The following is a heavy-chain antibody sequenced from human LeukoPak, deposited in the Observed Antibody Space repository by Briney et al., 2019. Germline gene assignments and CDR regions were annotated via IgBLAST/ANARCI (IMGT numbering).Heavy chain of an antibody. D-gene: IGHD5-24*01. V-gene: IGHV1-46*01. CDR3: ARDLQFHSLGDY. Sequence: ASVKVSCKASGYTFTSYQMHRVRQAPGQGLEWMGIINPSGGATSNAQKFQGRVSMTRGTSTSTVYMELSSLGSEDTAVYYCARDLQFHSLGDYWGQGTLVTVSS. CDR2: INPSGGAT. CDR1: GYTFTSYQ. J-gene: IGHJ4*02.